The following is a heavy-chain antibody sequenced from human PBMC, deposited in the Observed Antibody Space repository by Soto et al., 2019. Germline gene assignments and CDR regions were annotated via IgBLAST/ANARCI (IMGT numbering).Heavy chain of an antibody. CDR2: ISGSGGST. CDR1: GLTFSSYA. D-gene: IGHD4-17*01. Sequence: PGGSLRLSCAASGLTFSSYAMSWVRQAPGKGLEWVSAISGSGGSTYYADSVKGRFTISRDNSKNTLYLQMNSLRAEDTAVYYCAKGYGVTTDLGYYYMDVWGKGTTVTVSS. CDR3: AKGYGVTTDLGYYYMDV. J-gene: IGHJ6*03. V-gene: IGHV3-23*01.